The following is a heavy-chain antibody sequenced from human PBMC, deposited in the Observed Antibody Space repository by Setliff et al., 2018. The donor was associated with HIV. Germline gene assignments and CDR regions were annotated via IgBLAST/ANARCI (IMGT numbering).Heavy chain of an antibody. CDR2: IYISGST. Sequence: SETLSLTCAVYGGSFSGFYWNWIRQPPGKGLEWIGYIYISGSTDYSPSLKSRVTISADTSKNQVSLKLTSVTVADSAVYYCARKDWTVAALEYWGQGTLVTVSS. V-gene: IGHV4-4*09. CDR3: ARKDWTVAALEY. CDR1: GGSFSGFY. D-gene: IGHD1-1*01. J-gene: IGHJ4*02.